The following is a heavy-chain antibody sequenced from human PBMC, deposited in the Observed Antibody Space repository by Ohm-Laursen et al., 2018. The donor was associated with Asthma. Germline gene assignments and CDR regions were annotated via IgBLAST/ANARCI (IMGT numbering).Heavy chain of an antibody. D-gene: IGHD2-15*01. CDR3: ARVPKDGGHHFDY. V-gene: IGHV3-11*06. Sequence: GSLRLSCTATGFTFSDYYMAWIRQAPGKRLEWISYISTFSNFTNYADSVKGRCTISRDNAKNSLFLQMNSLRAEDTAVYYCARVPKDGGHHFDYWGQGTLVTVSS. CDR2: ISTFSNFT. CDR1: GFTFSDYY. J-gene: IGHJ4*02.